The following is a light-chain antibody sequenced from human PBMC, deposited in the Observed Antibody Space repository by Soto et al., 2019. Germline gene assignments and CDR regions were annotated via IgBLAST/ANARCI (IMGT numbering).Light chain of an antibody. J-gene: IGKJ1*01. Sequence: VLTESPGTLSVSPGERATLSCRASQSLNSNSLAWYQQKPGQAPRLLIYGASNRATGIPDRFSGSGSETDFTLTISRLEPEDIAVYYCQQYGSSGTFGQGTKVDIK. V-gene: IGKV3-20*01. CDR1: QSLNSNS. CDR3: QQYGSSGT. CDR2: GAS.